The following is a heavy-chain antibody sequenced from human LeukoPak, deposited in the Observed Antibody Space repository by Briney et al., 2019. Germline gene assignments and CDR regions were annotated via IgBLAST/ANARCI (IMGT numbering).Heavy chain of an antibody. CDR1: GYTLTELS. V-gene: IGHV1-24*01. CDR3: ATDPVGYCNADGCYSVDY. J-gene: IGHJ4*02. CDR2: FDPEHGET. D-gene: IGHD2-15*01. Sequence: PVASVKVSRKVSGYTLTELSMHWVRQAPGKGLEWMGGFDPEHGETVYAQKFQGRLTMTEDTSTHTAYMELSSLRSDDTAVYYCATDPVGYCNADGCYSVDYWGQGTLVTVSS.